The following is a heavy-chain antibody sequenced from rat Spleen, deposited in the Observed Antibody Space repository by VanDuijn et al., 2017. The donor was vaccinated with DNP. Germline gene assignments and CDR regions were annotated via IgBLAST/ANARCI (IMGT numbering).Heavy chain of an antibody. J-gene: IGHJ3*01. CDR1: GFTFSDYY. Sequence: EVQLVESGGGLVQPGRSLKLSCAASGFTFSDYYMAWVRQAPTKGLELVAYISYAGGSTYHGDSVKGRFTISRDDAKGSLSLQMDSLRSEDTATYYCARRWGHYGYKPLSYFDYWGQGTLVTVSS. CDR3: ARRWGHYGYKPLSYFDY. V-gene: IGHV5-20*01. D-gene: IGHD1-9*01. CDR2: ISYAGGST.